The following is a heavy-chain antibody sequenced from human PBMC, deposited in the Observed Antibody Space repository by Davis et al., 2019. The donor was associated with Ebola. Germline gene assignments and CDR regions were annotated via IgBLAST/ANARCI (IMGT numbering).Heavy chain of an antibody. D-gene: IGHD3-3*01. J-gene: IGHJ5*02. CDR2: IFYSGST. CDR1: GGSISSSSYY. V-gene: IGHV4-39*01. CDR3: AGNGFGVAIGGFDP. Sequence: PSETLSLTCTVSGGSISSSSYYWGWIRQPPGKGLEWIGSIFYSGSTYYNPSLKSRVTISVDTSKNQFSLKLSSVTAADTAVYYCAGNGFGVAIGGFDPWGQGTLVTVSS.